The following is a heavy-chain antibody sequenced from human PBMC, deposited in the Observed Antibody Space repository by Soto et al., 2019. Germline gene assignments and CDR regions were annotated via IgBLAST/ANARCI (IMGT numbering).Heavy chain of an antibody. D-gene: IGHD3-10*01. V-gene: IGHV3-74*01. Sequence: EVQLVASGGGLVQPGGSLRLSCAASGFTLSGRSMHWVRQAPGKGQVWVSGIDNAGTDSTYADSVKGRFTSSRDNAKHMLYLQMNSLRVEDTAVYYCARGWFGPDVWGKGTTVTVSS. CDR2: IDNAGTDS. CDR1: GFTLSGRS. J-gene: IGHJ6*04. CDR3: ARGWFGPDV.